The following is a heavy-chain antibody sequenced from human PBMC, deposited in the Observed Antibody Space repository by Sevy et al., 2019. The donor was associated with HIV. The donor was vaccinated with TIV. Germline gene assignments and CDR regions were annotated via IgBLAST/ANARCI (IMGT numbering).Heavy chain of an antibody. CDR1: DDSISGYY. J-gene: IGHJ6*02. D-gene: IGHD4-17*01. CDR3: ARTTPYYYYGMDV. CDR2: IYYSGRT. Sequence: SETLSLTCTVSDDSISGYYWSWIRQPPGKGLEWIGYIYYSGRTNYNPSLKSRATISADMSTNHFSLKLSSVTAADTAVYSCARTTPYYYYGMDVWGQGTTVTVSS. V-gene: IGHV4-59*01.